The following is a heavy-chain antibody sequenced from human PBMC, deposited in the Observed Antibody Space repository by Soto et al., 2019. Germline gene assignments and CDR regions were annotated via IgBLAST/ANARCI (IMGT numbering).Heavy chain of an antibody. CDR1: GGSISSTSYY. J-gene: IGHJ4*02. Sequence: PSETLSLTCTVSGGSISSTSYYWGWIRQPPGKGLEWIGSIYYSGSTYYNPSLKSRVTISVETSKNQFSLKLSSVTAADTAVNYCARHDPSSGAYFDYWGQGTLVTVSS. D-gene: IGHD3-22*01. CDR2: IYYSGST. V-gene: IGHV4-39*01. CDR3: ARHDPSSGAYFDY.